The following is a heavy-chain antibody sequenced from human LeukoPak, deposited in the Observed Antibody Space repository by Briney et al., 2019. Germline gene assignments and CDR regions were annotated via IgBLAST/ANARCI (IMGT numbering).Heavy chain of an antibody. CDR3: ARGSSWLDI. Sequence: KSSETLSLTCTVSGGSISSYYWSWIRQPPGKGLEWIGYIYNSGSTNYNASLMSGVTISVDTSKNQFSLKLSSVTAADTAVYYCARGSSWLDIWGQGTMVTVSS. CDR1: GGSISSYY. CDR2: IYNSGST. V-gene: IGHV4-59*01. J-gene: IGHJ3*02. D-gene: IGHD6-13*01.